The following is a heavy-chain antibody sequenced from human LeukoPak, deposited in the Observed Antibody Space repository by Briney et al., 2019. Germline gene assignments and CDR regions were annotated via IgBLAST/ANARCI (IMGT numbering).Heavy chain of an antibody. CDR2: IYYSGST. J-gene: IGHJ4*02. CDR3: ARQMFDYGGIY. CDR1: GGSISSSSYY. V-gene: IGHV4-39*01. D-gene: IGHD4-23*01. Sequence: SETLSLTCTVSGGSISSSSYYWGWIRQPPGKGLEWIGSIYYSGSTYYNPSLKSRVTISVDTSKNQFSLKLSSVTAADTAVYYCARQMFDYGGIYWGQGTLVTVSS.